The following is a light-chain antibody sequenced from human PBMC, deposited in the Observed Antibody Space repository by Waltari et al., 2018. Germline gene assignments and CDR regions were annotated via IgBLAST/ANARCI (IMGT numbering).Light chain of an antibody. CDR1: QSHTSNS. CDR2: GAS. CDR3: QQYGSSPQS. Sequence: EIVLTQSPGTLSLSQGERTTHACRASQSHTSNSLAWYQKKPGQAPRLLIYGASSRATGIPDRFSGCGSGTDFTLTISMLVPEDFLVYYCQQYGSSPQSFGGVTKVEIK. J-gene: IGKJ4*01. V-gene: IGKV3-20*01.